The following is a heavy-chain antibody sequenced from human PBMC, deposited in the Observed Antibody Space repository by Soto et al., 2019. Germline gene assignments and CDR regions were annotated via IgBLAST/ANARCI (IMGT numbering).Heavy chain of an antibody. D-gene: IGHD3-3*01. J-gene: IGHJ5*02. V-gene: IGHV4-34*01. Sequence: SETLSLTCAVYGGSFRGYYWSWIRQPPGKGLEWIGEINHSGSTNYNPSLKSRVTISVDTSKNQFSLKLSSVTAADTAVYYCARGRHDFWSGYYGWFDPWGQGTLVTVSS. CDR2: INHSGST. CDR3: ARGRHDFWSGYYGWFDP. CDR1: GGSFRGYY.